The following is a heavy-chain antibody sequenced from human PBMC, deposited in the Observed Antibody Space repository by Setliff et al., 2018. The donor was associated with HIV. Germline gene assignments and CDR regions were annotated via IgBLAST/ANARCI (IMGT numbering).Heavy chain of an antibody. J-gene: IGHJ3*02. CDR3: ARRDGRSMNAFEI. CDR2: IYPDDSNI. D-gene: IGHD6-13*01. CDR1: DYTFTTYW. V-gene: IGHV5-51*01. Sequence: GESLKISCKALDYTFTTYWIGWVRQKPGEGLEWMGIIYPDDSNIRYNPSFQSHVTISADKSIATAYLQVNDLKTSDTAAYYCARRDGRSMNAFEIWGPGTMVTVSS.